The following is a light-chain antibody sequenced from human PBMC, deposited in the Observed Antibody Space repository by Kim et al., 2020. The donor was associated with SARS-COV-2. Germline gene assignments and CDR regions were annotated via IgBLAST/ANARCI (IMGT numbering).Light chain of an antibody. Sequence: DIQMTQSPPSLSASVGDRVTITCRASQGFGNYVAWYQQKAGEVPKLLIYAASTLQSGVPSRFSGSGSGTDFTLTISSLQPEDVATYYCQKYDNAPLPFGGGTKVDIK. CDR1: QGFGNY. V-gene: IGKV1-27*01. CDR2: AAS. J-gene: IGKJ4*01. CDR3: QKYDNAPLP.